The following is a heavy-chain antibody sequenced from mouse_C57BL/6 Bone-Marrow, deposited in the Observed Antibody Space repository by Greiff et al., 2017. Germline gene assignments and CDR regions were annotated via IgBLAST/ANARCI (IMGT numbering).Heavy chain of an antibody. CDR3: ARGEGLLPGYFDV. CDR1: GYSFTSYY. J-gene: IGHJ1*03. D-gene: IGHD1-1*01. CDR2: IYPGSGNT. Sequence: QVQLQQSGPELVKPGASVKISCKASGYSFTSYYIHWVKQRPGQGLEWIGWIYPGSGNTKYNEKFKGKATLTADTSSSTAYMQLSSLTSEDSAVYYCARGEGLLPGYFDVWGTGTTVTVSS. V-gene: IGHV1-66*01.